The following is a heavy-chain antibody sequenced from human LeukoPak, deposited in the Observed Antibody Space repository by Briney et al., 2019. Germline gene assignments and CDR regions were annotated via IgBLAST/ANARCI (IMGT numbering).Heavy chain of an antibody. V-gene: IGHV1-69*01. D-gene: IGHD5-12*01. J-gene: IGHJ4*02. CDR1: GGTFSSYA. CDR2: IIPIFGTA. CDR3: AREVEWLRDAFL. Sequence: SVKVSCKASGGTFSSYAISWGRQAPGQGLEWMGGIIPIFGTANYAQKFQGRVTITADESTSTAYMELNSLRSEDTAVYYCAREVEWLRDAFLWGQGTLVTVSS.